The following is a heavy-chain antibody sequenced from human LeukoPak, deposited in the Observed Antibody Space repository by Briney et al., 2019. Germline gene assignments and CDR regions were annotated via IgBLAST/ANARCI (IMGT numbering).Heavy chain of an antibody. CDR3: ARGGSPRDLHFDY. Sequence: SETLSLTCIVSGGSISSGDYYWSWVRQPPGKGLEWIGYIYYSGSTNYNPSLKSRVTISVDTSKNQFSLKLSSVTAADTAVYYCARGGSPRDLHFDYWGQGTLVTVSS. J-gene: IGHJ4*02. V-gene: IGHV4-61*08. D-gene: IGHD3-16*01. CDR2: IYYSGST. CDR1: GGSISSGDYY.